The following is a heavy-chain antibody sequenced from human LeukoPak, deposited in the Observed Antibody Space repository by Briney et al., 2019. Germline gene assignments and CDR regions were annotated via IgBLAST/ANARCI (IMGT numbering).Heavy chain of an antibody. CDR2: INPSGGST. CDR3: ARGGAAPDY. J-gene: IGHJ4*02. CDR1: GYTFTSYG. Sequence: ASVKVSCKASGYTFTSYGISWVRQAPGQGLEWMGIINPSGGSTNYVQKFQGRVTMTRDTSTSTVYMELSSLRSEDTAVYYCARGGAAPDYWGQGTLVTVSS. V-gene: IGHV1-46*01. D-gene: IGHD1-26*01.